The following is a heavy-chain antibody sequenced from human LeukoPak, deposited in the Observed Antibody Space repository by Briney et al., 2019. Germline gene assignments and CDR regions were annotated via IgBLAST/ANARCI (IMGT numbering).Heavy chain of an antibody. CDR3: GRGNKSFDP. CDR1: GYTFTDYY. CDR2: INPNTGGT. J-gene: IGHJ5*02. Sequence: ASVKVSCKASGYTFTDYYMHWVRQAPGQGLEWMGWINPNTGGTNYAQKFQGRVTMTKDTSTNAAYMELNKLTSDDTAVYYCGRGNKSFDPWGQGTLVTVSS. V-gene: IGHV1-2*02.